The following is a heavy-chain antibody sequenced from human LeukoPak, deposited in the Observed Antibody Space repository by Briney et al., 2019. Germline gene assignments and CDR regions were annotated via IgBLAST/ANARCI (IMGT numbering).Heavy chain of an antibody. CDR3: ARDFTRYDFWSGEFASY. CDR2: TSSSSSYI. Sequence: KPGGSLRLSCAASGFTFSSYSMNWVRQAPGKGLEWVSSTSSSSSYIYYAGSVKGRFTISRDNAKNSLYLQMNSLRAEDTAVYYCARDFTRYDFWSGEFASYWGQGTLVTVSS. J-gene: IGHJ4*02. D-gene: IGHD3-3*01. V-gene: IGHV3-21*01. CDR1: GFTFSSYS.